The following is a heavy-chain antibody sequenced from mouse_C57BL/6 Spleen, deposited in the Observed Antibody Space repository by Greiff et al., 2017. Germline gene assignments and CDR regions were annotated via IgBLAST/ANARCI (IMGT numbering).Heavy chain of an antibody. CDR3: VKQGPYYAMDY. D-gene: IGHD3-3*01. Sequence: EAGGGLVQPKGSLKLSCAASGFSFNTYAMNWVRQAPGKGLEWVARIRSKSNNYATYYADSVKDRFTISRDDSESMLYLQMNNLKTEDTAMYYCVKQGPYYAMDYWGQGTSVTVSS. CDR2: IRSKSNNYAT. CDR1: GFSFNTYA. V-gene: IGHV10-1*01. J-gene: IGHJ4*01.